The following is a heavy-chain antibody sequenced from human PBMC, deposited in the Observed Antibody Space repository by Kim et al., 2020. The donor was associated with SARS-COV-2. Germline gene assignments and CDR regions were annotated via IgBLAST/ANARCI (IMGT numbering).Heavy chain of an antibody. CDR3: AKSLRFLEWPGGAFDV. V-gene: IGHV3-9*01. Sequence: SVKGRFTISRDNAKNSLYLQMNSLRAEDTALYYCAKSLRFLEWPGGAFDVWGQGTMVTVSS. D-gene: IGHD3-3*01. J-gene: IGHJ3*01.